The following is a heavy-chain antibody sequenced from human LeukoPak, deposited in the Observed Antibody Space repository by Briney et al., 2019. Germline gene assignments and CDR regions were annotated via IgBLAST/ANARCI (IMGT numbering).Heavy chain of an antibody. D-gene: IGHD1-26*01. CDR3: VRDQGAY. CDR1: GYXFTGYH. J-gene: IGHJ4*02. V-gene: IGHV1-2*02. CDR2: INSNSGGT. Sequence: ASVKVSCKASGYXFTGYHVHWVRQAPGQGLEWMGRINSNSGGTNCAQKFQGRFTMTRDTSISTAYMELSRLTSDDTAVYYCVRDQGAYWGQGTLVTVSS.